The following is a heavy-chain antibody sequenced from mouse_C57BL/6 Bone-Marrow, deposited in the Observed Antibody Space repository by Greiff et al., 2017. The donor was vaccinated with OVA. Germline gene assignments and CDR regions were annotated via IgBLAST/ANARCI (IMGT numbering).Heavy chain of an antibody. Sequence: QVQLQQPGAELVKPGASVKLSCKASGYTFTSYWMHWVKQRPGQGLEWIGMIHPNSGSTNYNEKFKSKATLTVDKSSSTAYMQLSSLTSEDSAVYYCASHLYYGSRERAYWGQGTLVTVSA. V-gene: IGHV1-64*01. J-gene: IGHJ3*01. CDR3: ASHLYYGSRERAY. CDR2: IHPNSGST. CDR1: GYTFTSYW. D-gene: IGHD1-1*01.